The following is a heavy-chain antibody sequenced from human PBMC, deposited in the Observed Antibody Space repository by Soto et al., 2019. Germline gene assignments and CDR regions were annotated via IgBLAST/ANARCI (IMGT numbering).Heavy chain of an antibody. CDR3: AKDPPSPFIAAAGTAWFDP. Sequence: GGSLRLSCAASGFTFSSYAMSWVRQAPGKGLEWVSAISGSGGSTYYADSVKGRFTISRDNSKNTLYLQMNSLRAEDTAVYYCAKDPPSPFIAAAGTAWFDPWGQGTLVTVSS. V-gene: IGHV3-23*01. J-gene: IGHJ5*02. CDR2: ISGSGGST. D-gene: IGHD6-13*01. CDR1: GFTFSSYA.